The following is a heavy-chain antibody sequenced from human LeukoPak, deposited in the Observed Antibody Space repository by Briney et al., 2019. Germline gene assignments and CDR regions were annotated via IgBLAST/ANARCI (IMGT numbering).Heavy chain of an antibody. J-gene: IGHJ4*02. V-gene: IGHV4-38-2*01. D-gene: IGHD1-1*01. CDR2: INHSGST. Sequence: SETLSLTCAVSGYSISSGYYWGWIRQPPGKGLEWIGEINHSGSTNYNPSLKSRVTISVDTSKNQFSLKLSSVTAADTAVYYCASPTGTFDYWGQGTLVTVSS. CDR1: GYSISSGYY. CDR3: ASPTGTFDY.